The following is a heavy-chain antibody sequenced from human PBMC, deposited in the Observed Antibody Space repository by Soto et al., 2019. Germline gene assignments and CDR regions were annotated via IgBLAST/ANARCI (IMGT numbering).Heavy chain of an antibody. CDR3: AREIGIVTFDY. V-gene: IGHV1-18*01. J-gene: IGHJ4*02. CDR1: GYTFTSYG. Sequence: QVQLVQSGDEVKKPGASVKVSCKSSGYTFTSYGISGVRQAPGQGLECMGWISAYNGNTNYAQKLQGRVTMTTDTSTSTAYMELRSLRADDKAVYYCAREIGIVTFDYWGQGTLVSDSS. D-gene: IGHD3-16*02. CDR2: ISAYNGNT.